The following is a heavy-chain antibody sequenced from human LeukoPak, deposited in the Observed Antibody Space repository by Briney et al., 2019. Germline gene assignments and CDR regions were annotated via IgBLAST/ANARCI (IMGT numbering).Heavy chain of an antibody. D-gene: IGHD3-10*01. J-gene: IGHJ4*02. CDR2: IYPGGSDT. CDR3: ARRLVRGMNNFDY. CDR1: GYSFTSYW. Sequence: GESLKISCKGSGYSFTSYWIGWVRQMPGKGLEWMGIIYPGGSDTRYSPSFQGQVTISADKSISTAYLHWSSLKASDTAMYYCARRLVRGMNNFDYWGQGTLVTVSS. V-gene: IGHV5-51*01.